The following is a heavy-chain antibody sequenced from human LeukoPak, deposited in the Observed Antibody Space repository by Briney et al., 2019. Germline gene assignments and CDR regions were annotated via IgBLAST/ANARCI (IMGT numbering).Heavy chain of an antibody. CDR1: GCTFTSYG. V-gene: IGHV1-18*01. J-gene: IGHJ6*03. Sequence: ASVKVSCKASGCTFTSYGISWVRQAPGQGLEWMGWISAYNGNTNYAQKLQGRVTMTTDTSTSTAYMELRSLRSDDTAVYYCARVAAYYDSSGYYSRDYYYMDVWGKGTTVTVSS. D-gene: IGHD3-22*01. CDR3: ARVAAYYDSSGYYSRDYYYMDV. CDR2: ISAYNGNT.